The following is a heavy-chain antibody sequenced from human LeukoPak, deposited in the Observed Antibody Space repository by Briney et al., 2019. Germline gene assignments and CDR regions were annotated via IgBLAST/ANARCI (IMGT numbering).Heavy chain of an antibody. Sequence: ASVKVSCKASGYSFTSYGISWVRQAPGQGLEWMGWISAYNGNTNYAQKLQGRVTMTTDTSVTTAYMDLDGLKSDDAAVYFCARGPIGGLRKGFDIWGQGTLVIVSS. CDR1: GYSFTSYG. V-gene: IGHV1-18*01. D-gene: IGHD1-26*01. J-gene: IGHJ4*02. CDR2: ISAYNGNT. CDR3: ARGPIGGLRKGFDI.